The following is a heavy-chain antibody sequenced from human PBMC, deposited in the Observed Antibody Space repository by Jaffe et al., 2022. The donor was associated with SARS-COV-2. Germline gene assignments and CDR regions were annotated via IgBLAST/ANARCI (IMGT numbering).Heavy chain of an antibody. CDR2: IYYSGST. V-gene: IGHV4-39*01. J-gene: IGHJ4*02. CDR1: GGSISSSSYY. CDR3: ARRLDTVALFDY. Sequence: QLQLQESGPGLVKPSETLSLTCTVSGGSISSSSYYWGWIRQPPGKGLEWIGSIYYSGSTYYNPSLKSRVTISVDTSKNQFSLKLSSVTAADTAVYYCARRLDTVALFDYWGQGTLVTVSS. D-gene: IGHD6-19*01.